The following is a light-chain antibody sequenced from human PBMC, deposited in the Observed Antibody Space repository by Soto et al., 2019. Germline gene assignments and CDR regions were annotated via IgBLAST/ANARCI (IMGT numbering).Light chain of an antibody. J-gene: IGKJ1*01. CDR2: DAS. Sequence: EIVLTQSPATLSLSPGDRATLSCRASQSVSRSLTWYQQKPGQAPRLLIYDASTRATGIPPRFSGSGSGTDFTLTISRLEPEDFAVYYCQQYGSSLWTFGQGTKVDIK. CDR1: QSVSRS. V-gene: IGKV3-20*01. CDR3: QQYGSSLWT.